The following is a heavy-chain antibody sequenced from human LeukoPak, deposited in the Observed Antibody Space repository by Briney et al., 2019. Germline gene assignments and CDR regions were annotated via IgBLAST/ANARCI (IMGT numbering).Heavy chain of an antibody. CDR2: ISGSGGST. CDR1: GFTFSSYA. CDR3: AKDGESGSYPDY. J-gene: IGHJ4*02. V-gene: IGHV3-23*01. D-gene: IGHD1-26*01. Sequence: SGGSLRLSCTASGFTFSSYATSWVRQAPGKGLEWVSAISGSGGSTYSADSVKGRFTISRDNSKNTLYLQMNSLGAEDSAVYYCAKDGESGSYPDYWGQGTLVTVSS.